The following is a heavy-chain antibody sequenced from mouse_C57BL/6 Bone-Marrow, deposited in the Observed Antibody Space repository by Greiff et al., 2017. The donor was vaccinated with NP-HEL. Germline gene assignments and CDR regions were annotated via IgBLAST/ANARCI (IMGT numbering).Heavy chain of an antibody. CDR1: GFTFSSYG. D-gene: IGHD2-5*01. Sequence: EVKLMESGGDLVKPGGSLKLSCAASGFTFSSYGMSWVRQTPDKRLEWVATISSGGSYTYYPDSVKGRFTISRDNAKNTLYLQMSSLKSEDTAMYYCARQYSNYVYYYAMDYWGQGTSVTVSS. J-gene: IGHJ4*01. CDR3: ARQYSNYVYYYAMDY. V-gene: IGHV5-6*01. CDR2: ISSGGSYT.